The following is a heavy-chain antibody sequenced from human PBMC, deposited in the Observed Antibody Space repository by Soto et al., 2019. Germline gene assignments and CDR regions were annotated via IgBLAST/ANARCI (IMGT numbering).Heavy chain of an antibody. D-gene: IGHD1-26*01. CDR2: ISAYNGNT. J-gene: IGHJ6*02. CDR3: ARGGSYWGRYYYYGMDV. CDR1: GYTFTSYG. Sequence: QVQLVQSGAEVKKPGASVKVSCKASGYTFTSYGISWVRQAPGQGLEWMGWISAYNGNTNYAQKIQGRVTMTTDTATSTAYMELRSLRSDDPAVYYCARGGSYWGRYYYYGMDVWGQGTTVTVSS. V-gene: IGHV1-18*01.